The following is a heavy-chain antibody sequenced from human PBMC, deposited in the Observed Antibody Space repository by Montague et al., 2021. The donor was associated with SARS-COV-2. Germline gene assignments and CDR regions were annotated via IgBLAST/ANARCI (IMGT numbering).Heavy chain of an antibody. CDR2: SNDRGSS. CDR3: AGGQVTVFAILIAFPAAGGIDV. V-gene: IGHV4-34*01. D-gene: IGHD3-16*02. Sequence: SETLSLTCAVYGRSFTEFYGTWIRQPPGKGLECIGESNDRGSSNYNPSLKNRVTISVDKSKNQISLKLTSVTAAARATYYCAGGQVTVFAILIAFPAAGGIDVWGQGTTVTVS. J-gene: IGHJ3*01. CDR1: GRSFTEFY.